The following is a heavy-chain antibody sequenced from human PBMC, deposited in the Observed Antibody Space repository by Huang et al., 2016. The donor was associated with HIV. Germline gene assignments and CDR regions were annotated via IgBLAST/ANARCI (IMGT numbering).Heavy chain of an antibody. J-gene: IGHJ4*02. V-gene: IGHV3-23*01. D-gene: IGHD2-21*01. CDR1: GFSFSSYA. CDR2: IRGSGSTT. Sequence: EVQLLESGGGLVEPGRSLRLSCAASGFSFSSYAMSWVRQVPVKGLEWVLSIRGSGSTTYDADSVKGRFTISRDNSKNTLYLQIHSLTAEDTAMYYCATDPDRNYGTDWDEGDYWGQGTLVTVSS. CDR3: ATDPDRNYGTDWDEGDY.